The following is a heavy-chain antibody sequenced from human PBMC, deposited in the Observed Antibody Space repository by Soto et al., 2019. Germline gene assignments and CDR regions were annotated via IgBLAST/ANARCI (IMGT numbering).Heavy chain of an antibody. J-gene: IGHJ4*02. Sequence: ASVKVSCKASGYTFSGFYMHWVRQAPGQGLEWMGWINPNSGGTKSAEKFQGRVTMTRDTPISTAYMELSRLTSDDTAVYYCASAAVTGTAGLDFWGQGTQVTVSS. CDR3: ASAAVTGTAGLDF. CDR2: INPNSGGT. V-gene: IGHV1-2*02. D-gene: IGHD6-19*01. CDR1: GYTFSGFY.